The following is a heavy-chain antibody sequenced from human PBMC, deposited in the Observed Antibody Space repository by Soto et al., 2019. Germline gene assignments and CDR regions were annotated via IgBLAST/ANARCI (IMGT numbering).Heavy chain of an antibody. J-gene: IGHJ5*01. Sequence: QITLKESGPSLVKPTQTLPLTCTFSGFSLTNTGVTVGWIRQPLGKALEWLALVYLYEDKRYNPSLRNTFTIAKDTSTHRVVLTLANVGPVDTATYSCARSHFEIFTGPFDSWGRGTLVTVSS. V-gene: IGHV2-5*01. CDR1: GFSLTNTGVT. CDR2: VYLYEDK. CDR3: ARSHFEIFTGPFDS. D-gene: IGHD3-3*01.